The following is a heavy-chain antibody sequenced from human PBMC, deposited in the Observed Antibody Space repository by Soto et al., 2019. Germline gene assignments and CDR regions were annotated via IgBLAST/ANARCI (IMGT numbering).Heavy chain of an antibody. Sequence: AASVKVSCKASGYTFTSYGISWVRQAPGQGLEWMGWISAYNGNTNYAQKLQGRVTMTTDTSTSTAYMELRSLRSDDTAVYYCARDWGYDRYCYYGMDVWGQGTTVTVYS. CDR1: GYTFTSYG. D-gene: IGHD5-12*01. CDR2: ISAYNGNT. V-gene: IGHV1-18*04. CDR3: ARDWGYDRYCYYGMDV. J-gene: IGHJ6*02.